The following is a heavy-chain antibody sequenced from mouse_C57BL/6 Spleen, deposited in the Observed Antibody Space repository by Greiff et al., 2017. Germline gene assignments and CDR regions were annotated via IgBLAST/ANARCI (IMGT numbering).Heavy chain of an antibody. J-gene: IGHJ3*01. Sequence: VQLQQSGPELVKPGASVKIPCKASGYTFTDYNMDWVKQSHGKSLEWIGDINPNNGGTIYNQKFKGKATLTVDKSSSTAYMELRSLTSEDTAVYYCARDLNYYGSSPFAYWGQGTLVTVSA. V-gene: IGHV1-18*01. D-gene: IGHD1-1*01. CDR2: INPNNGGT. CDR1: GYTFTDYN. CDR3: ARDLNYYGSSPFAY.